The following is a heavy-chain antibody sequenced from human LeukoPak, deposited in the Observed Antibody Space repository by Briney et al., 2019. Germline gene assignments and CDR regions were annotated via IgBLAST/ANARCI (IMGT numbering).Heavy chain of an antibody. CDR2: INHSGST. Sequence: SETLSLTCAVYGGSFSGYYWSWIRQPPGKGLEWIGEINHSGSTNYNPSLKSRVTISVDTSKNQFSLKLSSVTAADTAVYYCARGSRWLSDYWGQGTLVTVSS. J-gene: IGHJ4*02. D-gene: IGHD3-22*01. CDR1: GGSFSGYY. CDR3: ARGSRWLSDY. V-gene: IGHV4-34*01.